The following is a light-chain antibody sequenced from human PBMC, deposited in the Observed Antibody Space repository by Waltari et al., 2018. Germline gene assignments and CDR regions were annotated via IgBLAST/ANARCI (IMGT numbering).Light chain of an antibody. CDR2: RVS. CDR3: MQGAHWPPYT. J-gene: IGKJ2*01. V-gene: IGKV2-30*01. Sequence: EVVLTPSPLSLPVTLGQSASISCRSSQSLVNRDGNTYLKWFQQRPGQSPRCLIYRVSTRDSRVRDRFSGSGSDTDCTLTSSRGEAEDVGVYYCMQGAHWPPYTFGQGTKLGIK. CDR1: QSLVNRDGNTY.